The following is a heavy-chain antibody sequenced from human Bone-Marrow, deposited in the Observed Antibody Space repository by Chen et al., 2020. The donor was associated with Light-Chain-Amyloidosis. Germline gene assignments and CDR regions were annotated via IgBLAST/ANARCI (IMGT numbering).Heavy chain of an antibody. CDR3: TRKGGYFDF. CDR1: GFNFRSFG. Sequence: EVQLVESGGGLVQPGGSLRLSCATSGFNFRSFGMRWVRQAPGKGLEWVSTVSGSTVSTYYAGSVKGRFIISRDNSKSTLYLQMNSLGAGDTAVYFCTRKGGYFDFWGQGSLVTVSS. V-gene: IGHV3-23*04. CDR2: VSGSTVST. D-gene: IGHD3-10*01. J-gene: IGHJ4*02.